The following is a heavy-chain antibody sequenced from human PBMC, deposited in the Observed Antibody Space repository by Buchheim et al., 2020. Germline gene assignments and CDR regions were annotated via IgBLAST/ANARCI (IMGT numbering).Heavy chain of an antibody. V-gene: IGHV3-48*03. CDR1: GFTFSSYE. J-gene: IGHJ6*02. Sequence: EVQLVESGGGLVQPGGSLRLSCAASGFTFSSYEMNWVRQAPGKGQEWVSYISSSGSTIYYADSVKGRFTISRDNAKNSLSLQMNSLRAEDTAVYYCAAGLERDYYYGMDVWGQGTT. CDR2: ISSSGSTI. CDR3: AAGLERDYYYGMDV. D-gene: IGHD1-1*01.